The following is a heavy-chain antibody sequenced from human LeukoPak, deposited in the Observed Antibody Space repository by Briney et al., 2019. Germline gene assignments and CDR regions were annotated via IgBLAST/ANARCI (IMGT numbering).Heavy chain of an antibody. CDR2: INHSGST. CDR1: GGSFSGYY. V-gene: IGHV4-34*01. J-gene: IGHJ6*03. Sequence: SETLSLTCAVYGGSFSGYYWSWIRQPPGKGLEWIGEINHSGSTNYNPSLKSRVTISVDTSKNQFSLKLSSVTAADTAVYYCARGRYTMVRGVIGRDTDYYYYYYMDVWGKGTTVTISS. D-gene: IGHD3-10*01. CDR3: ARGRYTMVRGVIGRDTDYYYYYYMDV.